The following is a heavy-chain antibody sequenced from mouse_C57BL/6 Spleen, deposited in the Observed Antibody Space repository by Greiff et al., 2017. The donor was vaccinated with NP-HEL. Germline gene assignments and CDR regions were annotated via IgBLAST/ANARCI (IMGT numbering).Heavy chain of an antibody. CDR2: IDPSDSET. Sequence: QVQLHQPGAELVRPGSSVKLSCKASGYTFTSYWMHWVKQRPIQGLEWIGNIDPSDSETHYNQKFKDKATLTVDKSSSTAYMQLSSLTSEDSAVYYCAVDGNYDYFDYWGQGTTLTVSS. J-gene: IGHJ2*01. CDR3: AVDGNYDYFDY. V-gene: IGHV1-52*01. D-gene: IGHD2-1*01. CDR1: GYTFTSYW.